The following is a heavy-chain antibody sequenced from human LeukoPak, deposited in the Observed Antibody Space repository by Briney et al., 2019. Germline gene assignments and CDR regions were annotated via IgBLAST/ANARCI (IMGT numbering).Heavy chain of an antibody. V-gene: IGHV3-74*01. D-gene: IGHD7-27*01. CDR3: VRDDWGKHL. CDR2: DGAGT. Sequence: ETLSLTCTISGDSTNTYFWSWIRQPPGKGLVWVSRDGAGTHYADSVKGRFTVSRDNAKNTLYLQMNILSAEDTAVYYCVRDDWGKHLWGQGTLVTVSS. J-gene: IGHJ5*02. CDR1: GDSTNTYF.